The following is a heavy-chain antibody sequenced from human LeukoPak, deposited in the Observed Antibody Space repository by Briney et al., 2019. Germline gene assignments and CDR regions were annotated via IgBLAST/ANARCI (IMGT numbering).Heavy chain of an antibody. Sequence: GGSLRLSCAASGFTFSSYAMSWVRQAPGKGLEWVSAISGSGGSTYYADSVKGRFTISRDNSKNTLYLQMNSLRAEDTAIYYCAKDGGDGYTGDAFDIWGQGTMVTVSS. V-gene: IGHV3-23*01. J-gene: IGHJ3*02. D-gene: IGHD5-24*01. CDR3: AKDGGDGYTGDAFDI. CDR1: GFTFSSYA. CDR2: ISGSGGST.